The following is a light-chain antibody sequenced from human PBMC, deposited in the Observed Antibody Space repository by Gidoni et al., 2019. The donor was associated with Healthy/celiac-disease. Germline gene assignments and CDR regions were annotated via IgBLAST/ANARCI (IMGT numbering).Light chain of an antibody. Sequence: SYELTQPPSVSVSPGQTARITCSGDALPKQYAYWYHQKPGPAPVLVTYKASERPSGIPARFSGSSSGTTVTLTISGVQAEDEADYYCQSADSSGTYWVFGGGTKLTVL. CDR2: KAS. J-gene: IGLJ3*02. CDR3: QSADSSGTYWV. V-gene: IGLV3-25*03. CDR1: ALPKQY.